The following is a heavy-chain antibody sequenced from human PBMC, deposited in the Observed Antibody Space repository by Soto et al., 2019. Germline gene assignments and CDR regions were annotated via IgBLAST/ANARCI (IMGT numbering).Heavy chain of an antibody. Sequence: QVQLAQSGAEERKPGASVKVSCEATGYTFTAYAMHWVRQAPGQRLEWMGWINPANGNTKYSQKFQGRLTITSDTSANTVYMALNSLTSEGTAMYYCTRSAISPYGGLIGPFDYWGQENLVTVSS. V-gene: IGHV1-3*05. CDR1: GYTFTAYA. J-gene: IGHJ4*02. D-gene: IGHD3-16*02. CDR2: INPANGNT. CDR3: TRSAISPYGGLIGPFDY.